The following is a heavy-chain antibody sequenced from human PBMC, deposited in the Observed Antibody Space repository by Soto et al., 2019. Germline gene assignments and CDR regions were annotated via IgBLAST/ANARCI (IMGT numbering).Heavy chain of an antibody. V-gene: IGHV4-39*01. CDR1: GGSISSSSYY. D-gene: IGHD5-12*01. Sequence: SETLSLTCTVSGGSISSSSYYWGWIRQPPGKGLEWIGSIYYSGSTYYNPSLKSRVTISVDTSKNQFSLKLSSVTAADTAVYYCARHETSGYERTPYWYFDLWGRGTLVTVSS. CDR2: IYYSGST. J-gene: IGHJ2*01. CDR3: ARHETSGYERTPYWYFDL.